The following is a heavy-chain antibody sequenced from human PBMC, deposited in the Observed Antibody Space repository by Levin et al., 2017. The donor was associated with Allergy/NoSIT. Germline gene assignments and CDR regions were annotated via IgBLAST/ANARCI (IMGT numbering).Heavy chain of an antibody. CDR3: AKDEGAAYYSFDS. CDR1: GFTFSTYA. D-gene: IGHD1-26*01. CDR2: VSHDGKYT. V-gene: IGHV3-23*01. J-gene: IGHJ4*02. Sequence: GGSLRLSCAASGFTFSTYAMNWVRQAPGQGLEWVSSVSHDGKYTFYADFVEGRFTISRDNSKDTLYLRMNSLRAEDTALYYCAKDEGAAYYSFDSWGQGTLVTVSS.